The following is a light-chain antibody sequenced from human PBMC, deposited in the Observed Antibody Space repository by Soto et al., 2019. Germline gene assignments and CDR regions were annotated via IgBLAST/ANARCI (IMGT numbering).Light chain of an antibody. CDR3: TSYTRTSTYV. J-gene: IGLJ1*01. CDR2: EIR. Sequence: QSVLTQPASVSGSPGQSVTISCTGTSSDVGGSKYVSWYQHHPGKAPKLILYEIRTRPSGVSNRFSGSKSGNTASLTISGLHSEDEADYYCTSYTRTSTYVFGTGPKITVL. V-gene: IGLV2-14*01. CDR1: SSDVGGSKY.